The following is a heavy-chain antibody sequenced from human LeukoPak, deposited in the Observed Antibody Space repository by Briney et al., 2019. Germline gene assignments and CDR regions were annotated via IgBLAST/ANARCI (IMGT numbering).Heavy chain of an antibody. D-gene: IGHD5-24*01. Sequence: ASVKVSCKASGYTFTGYYMHWVRQAPGQGLEWMGWINPNSGGTNYAQKFQGRVTMTRDTSISTAYMELSRLRSDDTAVYYCARDHGMATIIYFDYWGQETLVTVSS. CDR3: ARDHGMATIIYFDY. V-gene: IGHV1-2*02. CDR1: GYTFTGYY. CDR2: INPNSGGT. J-gene: IGHJ4*02.